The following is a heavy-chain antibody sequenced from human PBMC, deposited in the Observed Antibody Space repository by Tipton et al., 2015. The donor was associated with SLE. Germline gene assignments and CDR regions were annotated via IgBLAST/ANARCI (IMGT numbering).Heavy chain of an antibody. CDR3: TRAIVVVPAATPDAFDI. D-gene: IGHD2-2*01. J-gene: IGHJ3*02. Sequence: SLRLSCTASGFSFGDYAMSWVRQAPGKGLEWVGFIRSKAYGGTTEYAASVKGRFTISRDDSKTIAYLQMNSLKTEDTAVYYCTRAIVVVPAATPDAFDIWGQGTMVTVSS. CDR2: IRSKAYGGTT. V-gene: IGHV3-49*04. CDR1: GFSFGDYA.